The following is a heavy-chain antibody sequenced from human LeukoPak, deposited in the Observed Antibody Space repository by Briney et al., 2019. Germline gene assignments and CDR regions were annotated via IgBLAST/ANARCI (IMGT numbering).Heavy chain of an antibody. CDR3: AKVPYVAVSNDAFDI. D-gene: IGHD5/OR15-5a*01. J-gene: IGHJ3*02. V-gene: IGHV3-23*01. CDR2: ISGSGGST. CDR1: GFTFSSYA. Sequence: GGSLRLSCAASGFTFSSYAMSWVRQAPGEGLEWVSAISGSGGSTYYADSVKGRFTISRDNFKNTLYLQMNSLRAEDTAVYYCAKVPYVAVSNDAFDIWGQGTMVTVSS.